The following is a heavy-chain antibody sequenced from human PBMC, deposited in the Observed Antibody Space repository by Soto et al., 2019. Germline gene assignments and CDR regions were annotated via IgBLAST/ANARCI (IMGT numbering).Heavy chain of an antibody. D-gene: IGHD2-8*01. Sequence: LSLTCTGSGGSISSYYWSWIRQPPGKGLEWIGYIYYRGSTNYNPSLKSRGTISVDTSKNQFSLKLSSVNAADTAVYYCARVRGVLMVYAHYAFDAFEIWGQGTMVTVSS. CDR2: IYYRGST. V-gene: IGHV4-59*01. J-gene: IGHJ3*02. CDR3: ARVRGVLMVYAHYAFDAFEI. CDR1: GGSISSYY.